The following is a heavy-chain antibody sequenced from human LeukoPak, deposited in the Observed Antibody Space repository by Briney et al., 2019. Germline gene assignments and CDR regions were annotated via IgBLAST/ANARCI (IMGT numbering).Heavy chain of an antibody. Sequence: SETLSLTCTISGGSINNYYWSWIRQPPGKGLEWIGYIYYSGSTTYNPSLKSRVTISVDTSKNQFSLSLSSVTAADTAVYYCARHHPGPYDYWGQGTLVTVSS. CDR1: GGSINNYY. CDR2: IYYSGST. J-gene: IGHJ4*02. V-gene: IGHV4-59*08. CDR3: ARHHPGPYDY.